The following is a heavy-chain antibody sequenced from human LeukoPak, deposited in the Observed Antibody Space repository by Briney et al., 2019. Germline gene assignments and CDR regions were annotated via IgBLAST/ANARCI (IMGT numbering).Heavy chain of an antibody. D-gene: IGHD3-22*01. CDR2: IYYSGST. Sequence: SESLSLTCTVSGGSISSSSYCWGWIRQPPGKGLEWIGSIYYSGSTYYNPSLKSRVTISVDTSKNQFFLKLSSVTAADTAVYYCARHISRVMIVSFWGQGTLVTVSS. J-gene: IGHJ4*02. V-gene: IGHV4-39*01. CDR1: GGSISSSSYC. CDR3: ARHISRVMIVSF.